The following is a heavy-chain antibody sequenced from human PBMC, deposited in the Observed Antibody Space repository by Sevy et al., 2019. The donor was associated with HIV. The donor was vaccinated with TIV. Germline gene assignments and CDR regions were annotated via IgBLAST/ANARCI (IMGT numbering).Heavy chain of an antibody. V-gene: IGHV1-58*01. CDR2: IVFGRGNT. CDR1: GFTFTSSA. CDR3: AAVPPDYYDSSGYRGKNFDY. D-gene: IGHD3-22*01. J-gene: IGHJ4*02. Sequence: ASMKVSCKASGFTFTSSAVQWVRQARGQRLEWIGWIVFGRGNTNYSQKFQERVTITRDMSTSTGYMELSSLRSGDTAVYYCAAVPPDYYDSSGYRGKNFDYWGQGTLVTVS.